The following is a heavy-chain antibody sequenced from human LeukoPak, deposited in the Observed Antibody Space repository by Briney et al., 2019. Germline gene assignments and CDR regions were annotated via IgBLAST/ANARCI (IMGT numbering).Heavy chain of an antibody. CDR3: AKELQWHLRSYHFDY. D-gene: IGHD6-19*01. V-gene: IGHV3-30*18. CDR2: ISYDGLNK. J-gene: IGHJ4*02. CDR1: GITISNYG. Sequence: GGSLRLSCAASGITISNYGVHWVRQAPGKGLEWLAVISYDGLNKNYADSVKGRFSISRDNSKKTLYLQMSSLRAEDTAIYYCAKELQWHLRSYHFDYWGPGTLVTVSS.